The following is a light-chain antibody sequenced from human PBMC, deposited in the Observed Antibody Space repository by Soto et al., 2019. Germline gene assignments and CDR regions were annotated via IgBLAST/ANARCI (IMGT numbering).Light chain of an antibody. V-gene: IGLV4-69*01. Sequence: QPVLTQSPSASASLGASVKLTCTLSRGHSSYAIAWHQQQPEKGPRYLMKLNSDGSHSKGDGIPDRFSGSSSGAERYLTISSLQSEDEADYYCQTWGTGLLVFGGGTKLTVL. J-gene: IGLJ3*02. CDR3: QTWGTGLLV. CDR1: RGHSSYA. CDR2: LNSDGSH.